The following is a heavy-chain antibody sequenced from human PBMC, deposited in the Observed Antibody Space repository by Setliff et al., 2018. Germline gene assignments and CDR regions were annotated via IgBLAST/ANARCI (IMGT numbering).Heavy chain of an antibody. CDR3: ARAAGYSSSWYHYYYGMDV. J-gene: IGHJ6*02. Sequence: PSETLSLTCTVSGGSISRSSYNWGWICQPPGKGLEWIGSIYYSGSTYYNPSLKNRVTISVDTSKNQFSLKLSSVTAADTAVYYCARAAGYSSSWYHYYYGMDVWGQGTTVTVSS. CDR1: GGSISRSSYN. V-gene: IGHV4-39*01. D-gene: IGHD6-13*01. CDR2: IYYSGST.